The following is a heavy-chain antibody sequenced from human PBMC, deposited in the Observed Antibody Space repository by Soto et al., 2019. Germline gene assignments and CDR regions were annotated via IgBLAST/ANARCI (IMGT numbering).Heavy chain of an antibody. CDR2: INAGNGNT. D-gene: IGHD3-9*01. CDR1: GYTFTCYA. CDR3: AKGSLRYFDWLPHAY. V-gene: IGHV1-3*01. J-gene: IGHJ4*02. Sequence: ASVKVSCKASGYTFTCYAMHWVRQAPGQRLEWMGWINAGNGNTKYSQKFQGRVTITRDTSASTAYMELSSLRVEDTAVYYCAKGSLRYFDWLPHAYRGQGTLVTVSS.